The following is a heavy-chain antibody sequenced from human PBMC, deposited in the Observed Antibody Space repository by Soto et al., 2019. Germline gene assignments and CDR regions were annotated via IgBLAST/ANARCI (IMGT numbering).Heavy chain of an antibody. CDR2: IYHSGST. V-gene: IGHV4-30-2*01. CDR3: ARGDYGTGYFDY. CDR1: GGSISSGGYS. D-gene: IGHD4-17*01. J-gene: IGHJ4*02. Sequence: SETLSLTCAVSGGSISSGGYSWSWIRQPPGKGLEWIGYIYHSGSTYYNPSLKSRVTISVDRSKNQFSLKLSSVTAADTAVYYCARGDYGTGYFDYWGQGTLVTVSS.